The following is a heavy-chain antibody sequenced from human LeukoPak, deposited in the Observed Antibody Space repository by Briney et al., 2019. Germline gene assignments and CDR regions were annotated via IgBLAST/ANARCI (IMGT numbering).Heavy chain of an antibody. CDR3: AKRGDHCSSTNCYVDY. CDR2: IGISYGNT. D-gene: IGHD2-2*01. V-gene: IGHV3-23*01. J-gene: IGHJ4*02. Sequence: PGGSLRLSCAASGFTFSNYAISWVCQAPGKGLEWVSIIGISYGNTYYADSVKGRFTISRDNSKNTLYLQMNSLRAEDTAVYYCAKRGDHCSSTNCYVDYWGQGTLVTVSS. CDR1: GFTFSNYA.